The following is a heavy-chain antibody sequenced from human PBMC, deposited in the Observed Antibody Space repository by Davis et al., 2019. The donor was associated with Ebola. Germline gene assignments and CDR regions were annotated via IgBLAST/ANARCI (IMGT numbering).Heavy chain of an antibody. V-gene: IGHV3-30-3*01. D-gene: IGHD2-2*01. CDR1: GFTFSSYA. CDR2: ISYDGSNK. Sequence: GESLKISCAASGFTFSSYAMHWVRQAPGKGLEWVAVISYDGSNKYYADSVKGRFTISRDNSKNTLYLQMNSLRAEDTAVYYCAKDRVCHGSTSCYSVDYRDYYYYYGMDVWGQGTTVTVPS. CDR3: AKDRVCHGSTSCYSVDYRDYYYYYGMDV. J-gene: IGHJ6*02.